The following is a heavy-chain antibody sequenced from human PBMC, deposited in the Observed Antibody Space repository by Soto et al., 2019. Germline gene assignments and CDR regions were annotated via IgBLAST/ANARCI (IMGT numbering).Heavy chain of an antibody. V-gene: IGHV1-18*01. Sequence: VQLVQSGAEARKPGASVKVSCKASGYTFTRYGLTWGRQAPGQGVAWSGGISVHNGKPRNAQKLQGRVSMSTDTIAKTDFMELRSLRVDDTALYFSAGERSRGWDYVDDPFDLWGQGTLITVSS. J-gene: IGHJ3*01. CDR3: AGERSRGWDYVDDPFDL. D-gene: IGHD6-19*01. CDR1: GYTFTRYG. CDR2: ISVHNGKP.